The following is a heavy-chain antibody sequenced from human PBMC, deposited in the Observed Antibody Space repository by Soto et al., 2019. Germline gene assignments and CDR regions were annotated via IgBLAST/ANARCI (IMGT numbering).Heavy chain of an antibody. CDR2: IGPDGSNM. J-gene: IGHJ4*02. CDR3: VRDNNWSYDY. Sequence: GGSLRLSCASSVFIFSSHWMHCVRQAPGKGLVWVSHIGPDGSNMRDADSVQGRFTISRDNARNTLYLQMNSLRDEDTAVYYCVRDNNWSYDYWGQESLVTVSS. D-gene: IGHD1-1*01. V-gene: IGHV3-74*01. CDR1: VFIFSSHW.